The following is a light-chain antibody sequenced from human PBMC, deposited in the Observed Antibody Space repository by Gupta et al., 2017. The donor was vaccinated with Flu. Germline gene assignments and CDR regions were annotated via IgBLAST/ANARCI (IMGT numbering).Light chain of an antibody. Sequence: NCKSSQKIFSNSNNKTSLAWYQQRPGQPPKLLISWASTRQSGVPDRFSGSGSGTEFTLTINSLQAEDVALYFCEQDYTLPWTFGQGTRVEIK. J-gene: IGKJ1*01. CDR3: EQDYTLPWT. V-gene: IGKV4-1*01. CDR1: QKIFSNSNNKTS. CDR2: WAS.